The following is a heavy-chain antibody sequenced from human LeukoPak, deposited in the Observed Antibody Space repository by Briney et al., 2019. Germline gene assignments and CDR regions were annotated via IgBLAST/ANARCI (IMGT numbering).Heavy chain of an antibody. D-gene: IGHD3-16*01. CDR3: ARSSLWGCYFDY. CDR2: IYYSGST. J-gene: IGHJ4*02. V-gene: IGHV4-59*08. CDR1: GGSISSYY. Sequence: PSETLSLTCTVSGGSISSYYWSWIRQPPGKGLEWIGYIYYSGSTNYNPSLKSRVTISVDTSKNQFSLKLSSVTAADTAVYYCARSSLWGCYFDYWGQGTLVTVSS.